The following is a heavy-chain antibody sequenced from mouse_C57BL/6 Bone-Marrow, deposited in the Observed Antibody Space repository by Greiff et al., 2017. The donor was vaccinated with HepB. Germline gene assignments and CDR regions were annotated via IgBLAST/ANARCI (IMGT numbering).Heavy chain of an antibody. V-gene: IGHV10-3*01. D-gene: IGHD2-2*01. Sequence: VQLKESGGGLVQPKGSLKLSCAASGFTFNTYAMHWVRQAPGKGLEWVARIRSKSSNYATYYADSVKDRFTISRDDSQSMLYLQMNNLKTEDTAMYYCVRELGLRRGAWFAYWGQGTLVTVSA. J-gene: IGHJ3*01. CDR3: VRELGLRRGAWFAY. CDR2: IRSKSSNYAT. CDR1: GFTFNTYA.